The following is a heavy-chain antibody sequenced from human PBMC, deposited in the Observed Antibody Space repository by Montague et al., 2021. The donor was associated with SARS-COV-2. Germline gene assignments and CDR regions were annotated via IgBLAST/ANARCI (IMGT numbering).Heavy chain of an antibody. CDR1: GFTFSRHE. V-gene: IGHV3-48*03. CDR3: ATLGRGLFDHGMDV. D-gene: IGHD3-16*01. CDR2: ITSDGGII. J-gene: IGHJ6*02. Sequence: SLRLSCAASGFTFSRHEVNWVRQAPGKGLEWVSYITSDGGIIYYADFVEGRFTISRDNAKNSLYLHMNSLRVGDTAVYYCATLGRGLFDHGMDVWGQGTTVTVSS.